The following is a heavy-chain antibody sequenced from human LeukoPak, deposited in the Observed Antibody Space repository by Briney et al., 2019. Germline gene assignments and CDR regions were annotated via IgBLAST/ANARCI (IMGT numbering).Heavy chain of an antibody. CDR3: ATLGKVKYQLLIYDY. D-gene: IGHD2-2*01. CDR2: MKHNRGNT. J-gene: IGHJ4*02. CDR1: VYTSTSYD. V-gene: IGHV1-8*01. Sequence: GSVKVSCKPPVYTSTSYDINWVRPGTGQGLEWMGWMKHNRGNTGYAHKFQGRVPMTRNTSISTAYMQLSSLRSEDTAVYYCATLGKVKYQLLIYDYWGQGTLVTVSS.